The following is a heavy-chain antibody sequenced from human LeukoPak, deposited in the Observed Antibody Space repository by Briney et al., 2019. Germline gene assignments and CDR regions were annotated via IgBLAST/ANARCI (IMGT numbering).Heavy chain of an antibody. D-gene: IGHD5-12*01. CDR3: ARGTKTGNTGYDWDY. V-gene: IGHV4-59*01. Sequence: PSETRSLTCSVSGGSISSYYWSWIRQPPGKGLEWMGYIYYSGSTSYNPSLKSQVTISIDTSSNQFSLMLTSVTAADTAVYYCARGTKTGNTGYDWDYWGQGSLVTVSS. CDR1: GGSISSYY. CDR2: IYYSGST. J-gene: IGHJ4*02.